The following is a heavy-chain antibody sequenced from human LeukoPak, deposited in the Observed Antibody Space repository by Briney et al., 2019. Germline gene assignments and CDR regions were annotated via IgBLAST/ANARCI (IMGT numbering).Heavy chain of an antibody. CDR2: IIPILGIA. V-gene: IGHV1-69*04. D-gene: IGHD3-10*01. Sequence: ASVKVSCKASGGTFSSYAISWVRQAPGQGLEWMGRIIPILGIANYAQKFQGRVTITADKSTSTAYMELSSLRSEDTAVYYCARLITIVRGVNQGFDHWGQGTLVTVSS. J-gene: IGHJ5*02. CDR3: ARLITIVRGVNQGFDH. CDR1: GGTFSSYA.